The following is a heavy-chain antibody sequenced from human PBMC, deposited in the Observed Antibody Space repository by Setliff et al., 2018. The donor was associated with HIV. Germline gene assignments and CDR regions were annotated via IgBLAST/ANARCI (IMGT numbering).Heavy chain of an antibody. CDR2: IYTSGST. D-gene: IGHD2-15*01. Sequence: LSETLSLTCTVSGDSISSDNYYWSWIRQPAGKGLEWIGRIYTSGSTNYTPSLKSRVTISIDKSKNQFSLKLNSLTAADTAVYYCAGQDLAEVRWYYMDYWGQGALVTVSS. CDR3: AGQDLAEVRWYYMDY. CDR1: GDSISSDNYY. J-gene: IGHJ4*02. V-gene: IGHV4-61*02.